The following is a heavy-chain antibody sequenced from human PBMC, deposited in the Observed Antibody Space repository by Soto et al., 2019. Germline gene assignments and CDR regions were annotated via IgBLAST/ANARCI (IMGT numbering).Heavy chain of an antibody. V-gene: IGHV3-11*06. CDR2: ISPKGTYR. CDR1: GFTFSDYY. J-gene: IGHJ5*02. D-gene: IGHD2-21*01. CDR3: SRGGGGGLFDL. Sequence: QGQLVESGGGLVKPGGSLRLSCATSGFTFSDYYMSWIRQAPGKVLEFVSYISPKGTYRTYADSVKGRFTISRDNAKNSLYLQVNSLRAEDTAVYYCSRGGGGGLFDLWGQGTFVTVSS.